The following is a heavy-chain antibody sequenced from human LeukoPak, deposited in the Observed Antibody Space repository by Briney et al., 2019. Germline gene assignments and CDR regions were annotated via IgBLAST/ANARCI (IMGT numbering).Heavy chain of an antibody. J-gene: IGHJ4*02. CDR1: GFTFSSYW. CDR3: VREGRTLGY. V-gene: IGHV3-7*01. CDR2: IKQDGSDK. Sequence: GSLRLSCAASGFTFSSYWMTWVRQAPGKGPECVANIKQDGSDKNYVDSVKGRFTISRDNAKNSLYLQMNSLRTEDTAVYYCVREGRTLGYWGQGTLVTVSS.